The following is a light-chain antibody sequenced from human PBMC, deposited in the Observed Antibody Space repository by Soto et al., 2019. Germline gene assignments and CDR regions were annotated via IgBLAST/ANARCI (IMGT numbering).Light chain of an antibody. Sequence: DIQMSQHPSSLSASVGDRVTIHCRASHSINRGWAWYQQEPGRAPKRLIFGASTLQTGVPSRFSGSGSGTESALTCGSLQADDVATYYCHQYYSYAWTFRRGPEVDIK. V-gene: IGKV1-5*01. CDR2: GAS. CDR1: HSINRG. J-gene: IGKJ1*01. CDR3: HQYYSYAWT.